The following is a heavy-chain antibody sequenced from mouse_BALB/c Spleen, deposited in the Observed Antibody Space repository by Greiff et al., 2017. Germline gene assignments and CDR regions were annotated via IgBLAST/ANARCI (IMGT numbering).Heavy chain of an antibody. V-gene: IGHV5-6-5*01. D-gene: IGHD2-3*01. J-gene: IGHJ2*01. Sequence: EVKVVESGGGLVKPGGSLKLSCAASGFTFSSYAMSWVRQTPEKRLEWVASISSGGSTYYPDSVKGRFTISRDNARNILYLQMSSLRSEDTAMYYCAREGGYYGGYFDYWGQGTTLTVSS. CDR2: ISSGGST. CDR3: AREGGYYGGYFDY. CDR1: GFTFSSYA.